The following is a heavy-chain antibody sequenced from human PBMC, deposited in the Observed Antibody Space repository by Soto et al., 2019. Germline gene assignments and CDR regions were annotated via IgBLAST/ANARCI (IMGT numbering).Heavy chain of an antibody. V-gene: IGHV6-1*01. CDR2: TYYRSKWYN. Sequence: PSQTLSLTCAISGDSVSSNSAAWNWIRQSPSRGLEWLGRTYYRSKWYNDYAVSVKSRITINPDTSKNQFSLQLNSVTPEDTAVYYCARDLLHIVAPNYYYYGIDVWGQGTSVTVSS. CDR3: ARDLLHIVAPNYYYYGIDV. J-gene: IGHJ6*02. CDR1: GDSVSSNSAA. D-gene: IGHD5-12*01.